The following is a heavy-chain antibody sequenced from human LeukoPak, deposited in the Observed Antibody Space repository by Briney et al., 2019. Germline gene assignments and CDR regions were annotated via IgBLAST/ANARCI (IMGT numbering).Heavy chain of an antibody. CDR1: GFNFSTYG. J-gene: IGHJ4*02. D-gene: IGHD6-13*01. Sequence: GGSLRLSCSAAGFNFSTYGMYWVRQAPGKGLEYVSAISNDGGRTYYADSVKGRFTISRDNAKNTLYLQMNGLRAEDTAVYYCARVGSIAAAGTPDYWGQGTLVTVSS. V-gene: IGHV3-64*04. CDR2: ISNDGGRT. CDR3: ARVGSIAAAGTPDY.